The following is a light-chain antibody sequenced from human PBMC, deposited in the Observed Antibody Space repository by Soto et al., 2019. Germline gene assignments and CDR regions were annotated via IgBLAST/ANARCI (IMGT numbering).Light chain of an antibody. V-gene: IGKV1-5*03. CDR1: QSISNW. CDR3: QQYNSYWT. CDR2: KAS. Sequence: DIQMTQSPSTLSASVGDRVTITCRASQSISNWLAWYQQKPGKAPKILIYKASTLESGVPSRFSGSGSGTEFILTISSLQPDDFATYYCQQYNSYWTFGQGTKVEIK. J-gene: IGKJ1*01.